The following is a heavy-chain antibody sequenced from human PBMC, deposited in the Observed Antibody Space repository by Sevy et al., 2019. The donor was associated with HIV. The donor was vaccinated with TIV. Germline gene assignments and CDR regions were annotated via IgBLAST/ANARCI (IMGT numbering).Heavy chain of an antibody. V-gene: IGHV1-18*01. Sequence: ASVKVSCKASGYTFTSYGISWVRQAPGQGLEWMGWISAYNGNTNYAQKLQGRVTMTTDTSTSTAYMELRSLRSDDTAVYCCARDYYGSGSYYNFPVDYWGQGTLVTVSS. CDR2: ISAYNGNT. CDR3: ARDYYGSGSYYNFPVDY. CDR1: GYTFTSYG. J-gene: IGHJ4*02. D-gene: IGHD3-10*01.